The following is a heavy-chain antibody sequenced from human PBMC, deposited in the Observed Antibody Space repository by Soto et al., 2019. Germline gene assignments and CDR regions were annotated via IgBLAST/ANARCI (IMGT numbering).Heavy chain of an antibody. CDR1: GFTFSSYA. D-gene: IGHD6-13*01. V-gene: IGHV3-30-3*01. J-gene: IGHJ4*02. Sequence: RRLSCAASGFTFSSYAMHWVRQAPGKGLEWVAVISYDGSNKYYADSVKGRFTISRDNSKNTLYLQMNSLRAEDTAVYYCARDFKPAAFDYWGQGTLVTVSS. CDR3: ARDFKPAAFDY. CDR2: ISYDGSNK.